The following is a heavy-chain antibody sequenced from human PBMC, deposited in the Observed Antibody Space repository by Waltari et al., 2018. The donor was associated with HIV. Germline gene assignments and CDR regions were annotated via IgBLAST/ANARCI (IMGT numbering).Heavy chain of an antibody. CDR1: GFTFRSYW. J-gene: IGHJ4*02. CDR2: INQDGSEK. CDR3: ARDHEFGSGTDVNSH. D-gene: IGHD3-10*01. Sequence: EVLLVQSGGDLVQPGGSLRLSCAASGFTFRSYWMTWVRPAPGEGREMEATINQDGSEKYSLDSVKGLFTNSRDNTWISLYLQMNSLSADDTAVYYCARDHEFGSGTDVNSHWGQVALVTVSS. V-gene: IGHV3-7*01.